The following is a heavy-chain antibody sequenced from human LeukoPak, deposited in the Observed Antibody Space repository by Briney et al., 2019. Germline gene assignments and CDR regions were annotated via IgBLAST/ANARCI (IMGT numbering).Heavy chain of an antibody. CDR2: ISYDGSNK. V-gene: IGHV3-30*04. Sequence: GGSLRLSCAASGFTFSNYAMHWVRQAPGKGLEWVAVISYDGSNKYYADSVKGRFTISRDNSKNTVYLQMNSLRAEDTAIFYCARQDCSGGRCYLDYWGQGTLVTVSS. CDR3: ARQDCSGGRCYLDY. CDR1: GFTFSNYA. J-gene: IGHJ4*02. D-gene: IGHD2-15*01.